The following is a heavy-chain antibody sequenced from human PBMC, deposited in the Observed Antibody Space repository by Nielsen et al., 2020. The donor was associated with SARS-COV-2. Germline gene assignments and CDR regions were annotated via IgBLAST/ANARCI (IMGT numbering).Heavy chain of an antibody. V-gene: IGHV4-59*12. D-gene: IGHD6-13*01. Sequence: SETLSLTCTVSGGSISSYYWSWIRQPPGKGLEWIGYIYHSGSTYYNPSLKSRVTISVDRSKNQFSLKLSSVTAADTAVYYCARGGIGIAPYYYGMDVWGQGTTVTVSS. CDR1: GGSISSYY. CDR3: ARGGIGIAPYYYGMDV. CDR2: IYHSGST. J-gene: IGHJ6*02.